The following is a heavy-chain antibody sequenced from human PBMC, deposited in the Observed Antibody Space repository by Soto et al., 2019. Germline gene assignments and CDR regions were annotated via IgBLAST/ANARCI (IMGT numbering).Heavy chain of an antibody. CDR1: GLTFRSYW. V-gene: IGHV3-74*01. J-gene: IGHJ4*02. CDR2: IYSDVTT. Sequence: EVQLVESGGGLVQPGGSLRLSCAASGLTFRSYWMHWVRQAPGKGLVWVSRIYSDVTTSYADAVKGRFTISRDNAKNTLYLQMNSLTAEDTAMYYCATYSDNLWGFDYWGQGTLVTVS. CDR3: ATYSDNLWGFDY. D-gene: IGHD3-16*01.